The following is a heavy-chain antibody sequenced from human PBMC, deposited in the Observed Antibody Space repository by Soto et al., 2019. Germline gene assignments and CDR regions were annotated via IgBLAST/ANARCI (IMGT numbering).Heavy chain of an antibody. CDR3: ARDRVGNHYYNGMDV. J-gene: IGHJ6*02. Sequence: QVQLQQSGPGLVKPSQTLSLTCSVSGASISSAGYYWTWIRQHPVKGLEWIGNIYYTGSTNYNESLKSRLIISVDRSENYFSLKLSYVTAADTAVYYCARDRVGNHYYNGMDVWGEGTTVTVSS. D-gene: IGHD3-10*01. CDR1: GASISSAGYY. V-gene: IGHV4-31*03. CDR2: IYYTGST.